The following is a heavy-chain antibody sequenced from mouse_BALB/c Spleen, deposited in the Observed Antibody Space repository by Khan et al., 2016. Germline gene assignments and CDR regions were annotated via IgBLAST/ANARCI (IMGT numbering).Heavy chain of an antibody. J-gene: IGHJ3*01. V-gene: IGHV14-1*02. CDR1: GFNIKDNF. D-gene: IGHD2-1*01. Sequence: VQLKESGAELVRPGASVKLSCKASGFNIKDNFIHWVKQRPEQGLECIGWIDPENGNTIYAPKFQGRASITADTSSNTAYLQLSSLTSEDTAVYYCARGDYGNYAAYWGHGSLVTVSA. CDR3: ARGDYGNYAAY. CDR2: IDPENGNT.